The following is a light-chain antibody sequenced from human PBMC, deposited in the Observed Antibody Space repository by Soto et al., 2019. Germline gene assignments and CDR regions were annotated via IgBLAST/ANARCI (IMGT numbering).Light chain of an antibody. J-gene: IGKJ4*01. Sequence: DIQMTQSPSSLSASIGDRVTITCRASHDIGDFLAWFQQKPGKAPKALIFAALTLETGVPSRFSGRRSGTDFTLSISGLQPEDLATYYCQQYFNYPLTFGGGTQ. CDR2: AAL. V-gene: IGKV1-16*01. CDR3: QQYFNYPLT. CDR1: HDIGDF.